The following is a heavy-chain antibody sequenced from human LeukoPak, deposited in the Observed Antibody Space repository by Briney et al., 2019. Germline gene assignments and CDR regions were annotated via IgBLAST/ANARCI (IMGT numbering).Heavy chain of an antibody. Sequence: PGGSLRLSCEVSGFTFSTYSMNWVRQAPGKGLEWVSAISGSGGSTYYADSVKGRFTISRDNSKNTLYLQMNSLRAEDTAVYYCAKDHYYYGSGSYYCDYWGQGTLVTVSS. V-gene: IGHV3-23*01. D-gene: IGHD3-10*01. CDR3: AKDHYYYGSGSYYCDY. J-gene: IGHJ4*02. CDR2: ISGSGGST. CDR1: GFTFSTYS.